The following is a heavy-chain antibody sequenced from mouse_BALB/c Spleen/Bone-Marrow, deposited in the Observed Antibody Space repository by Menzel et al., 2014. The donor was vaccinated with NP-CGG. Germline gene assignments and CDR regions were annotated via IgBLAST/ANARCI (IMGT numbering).Heavy chain of an antibody. CDR3: VREGLRRRAAMDY. D-gene: IGHD2-4*01. CDR1: GFTFSSYA. J-gene: IGHJ4*01. CDR2: ISSGGSYT. V-gene: IGHV5-9-4*01. Sequence: EVNVVESGGGLVKPGGSLKLSCAASGFTFSSYAMSWVRQSPEKRLEWVAEISSGGSYTYYPDTVTGRFTISRDNAKNTLYLEMSSLRSEDTAMYYCVREGLRRRAAMDYWGQGTSVTVSS.